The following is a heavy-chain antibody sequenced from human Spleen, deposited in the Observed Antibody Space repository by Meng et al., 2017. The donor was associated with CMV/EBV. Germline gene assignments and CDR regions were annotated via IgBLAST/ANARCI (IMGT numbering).Heavy chain of an antibody. J-gene: IGHJ4*02. CDR2: IDPNSDTT. CDR1: GYTFTRYY. D-gene: IGHD2-2*01. Sequence: KVSCKAYGYTFTRYYIHWVRQAPGQGLEWMGIIDPNSDTTSSAQKFQGRVTMTRDTSTSTVYMEVSSLRSEDTAVYYCARVVSSSYDYWGQGTLVTVSS. V-gene: IGHV1-46*01. CDR3: ARVVSSSYDY.